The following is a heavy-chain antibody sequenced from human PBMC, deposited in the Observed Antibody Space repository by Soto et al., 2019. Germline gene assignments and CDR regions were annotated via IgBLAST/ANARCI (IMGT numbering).Heavy chain of an antibody. D-gene: IGHD6-13*01. CDR3: ARPVIQQLVRFGFDY. J-gene: IGHJ4*02. V-gene: IGHV3-23*01. CDR1: GFTFSNYA. Sequence: GGSLRLSCAASGFTFSNYAMTWVRQAPGKGLEWVSAISDTGGSTYYTDSVKGRFTVSRDNSKNTLYLQMNSLRADDSAVYYCARPVIQQLVRFGFDYWGQGTLVTSPQ. CDR2: ISDTGGST.